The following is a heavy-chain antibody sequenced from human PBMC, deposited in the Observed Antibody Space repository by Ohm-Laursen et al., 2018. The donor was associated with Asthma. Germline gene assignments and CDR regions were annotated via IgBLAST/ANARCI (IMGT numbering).Heavy chain of an antibody. CDR2: INPNSGGT. D-gene: IGHD1-26*01. J-gene: IGHJ4*02. CDR3: ATSLGATTPCDY. Sequence: SVKVSCKASGYTFTGYYMHWVRQAPGQGLEWMGRINPNSGGTNYAQKFQGRVTMTRDTSISTAYMELSRLRSDDTAVYYCATSLGATTPCDYWGQGTLVTVSS. CDR1: GYTFTGYY. V-gene: IGHV1-2*06.